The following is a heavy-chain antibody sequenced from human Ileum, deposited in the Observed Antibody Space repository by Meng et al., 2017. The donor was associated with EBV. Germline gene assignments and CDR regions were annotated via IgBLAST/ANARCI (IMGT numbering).Heavy chain of an antibody. CDR2: IYYSETT. V-gene: IGHV4-61*01. J-gene: IGHJ4*02. CDR1: GGSVSISSYY. D-gene: IGHD5-18*01. CDR3: ARGWDTAMDSG. Sequence: VQVQESGPGLVKPSEPLSLTCTVSGGSVSISSYYWSWIRQPPGKGLEWIGYIYYSETTNYNPSLESRVTISVDTSKNQFSLKLRSVAASDTAVYYCARGWDTAMDSGWGQGTLVTVSS.